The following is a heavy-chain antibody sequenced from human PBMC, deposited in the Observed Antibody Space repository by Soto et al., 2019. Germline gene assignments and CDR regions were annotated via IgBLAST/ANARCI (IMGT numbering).Heavy chain of an antibody. CDR2: IRSKAYGGTT. D-gene: IGHD4-17*01. V-gene: IGHV3-49*03. Sequence: GGSLRLSCTASGFTFGDYAMSGFRQDPGKGLEWVGFIRSKAYGGTTEYAASVKGRFTISRDDSKSIAYLQMNSLKTEDTAVYYCTRLDYGDYENWFDPWGQGTLVTVSS. J-gene: IGHJ5*02. CDR1: GFTFGDYA. CDR3: TRLDYGDYENWFDP.